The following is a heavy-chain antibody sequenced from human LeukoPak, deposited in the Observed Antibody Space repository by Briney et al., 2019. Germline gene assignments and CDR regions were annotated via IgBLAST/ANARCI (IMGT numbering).Heavy chain of an antibody. V-gene: IGHV3-7*01. CDR3: ARPQSGTYHDAFDI. CDR2: IKQDGSAK. D-gene: IGHD1-26*01. CDR1: GFTFSSYW. Sequence: GGSLRLPCAASGFTFSSYWMTWVRQAPGKGLEWVANIKQDGSAKYYVDSVKGRFTISRDNAKNSLYLQVNSLRAEDTAVYYCARPQSGTYHDAFDIWGQGTMVTVSS. J-gene: IGHJ3*02.